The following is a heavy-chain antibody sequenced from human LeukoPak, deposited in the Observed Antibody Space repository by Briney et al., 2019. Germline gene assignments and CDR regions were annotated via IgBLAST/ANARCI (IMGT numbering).Heavy chain of an antibody. CDR1: GYIFTSYD. D-gene: IGHD3-10*01. J-gene: IGHJ5*02. Sequence: SVKVSFKASGYIFTSYDINWVRQATGQGIEWMGWMNPNSGNTGYTQKFQGRGTMTRNTSISTAYMELSSLRSEDTAVYYCARVRGVRGVNTYNWFDPWGQGTLVTVSS. V-gene: IGHV1-8*01. CDR3: ARVRGVRGVNTYNWFDP. CDR2: MNPNSGNT.